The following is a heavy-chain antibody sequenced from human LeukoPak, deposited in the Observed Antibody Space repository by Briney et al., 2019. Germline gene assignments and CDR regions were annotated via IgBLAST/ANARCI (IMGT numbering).Heavy chain of an antibody. CDR2: INWDASYM. CDR3: GMRGLTFD. J-gene: IGHJ4*02. D-gene: IGHD5-12*01. Sequence: GGSLRLSCAASRSTFSSLDFDWVRQAPGKGLEWVASINWDASYMFYADSVRGRFTISRDNAKNSLYLQINGLRAEDTAVYYCGMRGLTFDWGQGTLVTVSS. CDR1: RSTFSSLD. V-gene: IGHV3-21*01.